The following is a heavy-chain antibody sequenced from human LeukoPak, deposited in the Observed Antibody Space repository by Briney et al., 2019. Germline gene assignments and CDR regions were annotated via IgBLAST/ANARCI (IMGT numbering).Heavy chain of an antibody. J-gene: IGHJ5*02. Sequence: PSETLSLTCAVYGGSFSGYYWSWIRQPPGKGLEWIGEINHSGSTNYNPSLKSRVTISVDTSKNQFSLKLSSVTAADTAVYYCARHRDRSGLLWFGETSPRSENNWFDPWGRGTLVTVSS. CDR2: INHSGST. CDR1: GGSFSGYY. CDR3: ARHRDRSGLLWFGETSPRSENNWFDP. D-gene: IGHD3-10*01. V-gene: IGHV4-34*01.